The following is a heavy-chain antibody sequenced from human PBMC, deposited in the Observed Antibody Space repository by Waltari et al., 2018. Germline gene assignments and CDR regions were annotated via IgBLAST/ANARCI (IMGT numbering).Heavy chain of an antibody. V-gene: IGHV1-18*01. J-gene: IGHJ1*01. Sequence: QVSLLQSGPEMTKPGASVRVSCKASGYDFTLFRIPWVRPGPGQGLEWMGWISPYTGNTEYAQKFQDRITLTADTSTSTIFMELRSLKSDDTAVYYCARPDYYDTTTFYAHWGQGTLVTVSS. D-gene: IGHD3-22*01. CDR3: ARPDYYDTTTFYAH. CDR2: ISPYTGNT. CDR1: GYDFTLFR.